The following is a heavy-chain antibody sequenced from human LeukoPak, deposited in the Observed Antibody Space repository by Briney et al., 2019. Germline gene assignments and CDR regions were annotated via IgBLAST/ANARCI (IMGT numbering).Heavy chain of an antibody. D-gene: IGHD1-26*01. V-gene: IGHV4-34*01. J-gene: IGHJ3*02. CDR3: ARGRPVPGGAFDI. CDR2: INHSGST. Sequence: SETLSLTCAVYGGSFSGYYWSWIRQPPGKGLEWSGEINHSGSTNYNPSLKSRVTISVDTSKNQFSLKLSSVTAADTAVYYCARGRPVPGGAFDIWGQGTMVTVSS. CDR1: GGSFSGYY.